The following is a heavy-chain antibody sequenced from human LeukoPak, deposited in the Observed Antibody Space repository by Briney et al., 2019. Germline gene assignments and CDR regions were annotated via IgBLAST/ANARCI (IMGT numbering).Heavy chain of an antibody. Sequence: ASVKVSCKASGYTFTSYGISWVRQAPGQGLEWMGWISDYNGNTNYQQKHQGRVTMTTDTPTSTSYMKLRSLRSDDTAVYYCARVTQYITIFGVDTRFDPWGQGTLVTVSS. CDR3: ARVTQYITIFGVDTRFDP. CDR1: GYTFTSYG. J-gene: IGHJ5*02. V-gene: IGHV1-18*01. D-gene: IGHD3-3*01. CDR2: ISDYNGNT.